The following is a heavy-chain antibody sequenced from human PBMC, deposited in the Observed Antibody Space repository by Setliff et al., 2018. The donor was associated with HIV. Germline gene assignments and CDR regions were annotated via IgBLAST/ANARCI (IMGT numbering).Heavy chain of an antibody. J-gene: IGHJ3*01. Sequence: GGSLRLSCAASGFTFSNAWMSWVRQAPGKGLEWVGRIKSKIDGGTTDYAAPVKGRFTISRDDSKNTLYLQMNSLKTEDTAVYYCTTSPPLGNCYDSSGYHQDGFDFWGQGTMVTVSS. CDR3: TTSPPLGNCYDSSGYHQDGFDF. CDR1: GFTFSNAW. CDR2: IKSKIDGGTT. D-gene: IGHD3-22*01. V-gene: IGHV3-15*01.